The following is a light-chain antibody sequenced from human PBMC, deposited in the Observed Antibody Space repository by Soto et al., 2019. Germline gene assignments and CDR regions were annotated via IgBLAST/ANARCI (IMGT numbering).Light chain of an antibody. CDR1: QSVSSSY. CDR3: QQYGSSPIT. Sequence: EIVLTQSPGTLSLSPGERATLSCRASQSVSSSYLAWYQQKPGQAPRLLIYGASSRATGTPDRFSGSGSGTDFTLTISRLEPEDFAVYYCQQYGSSPITFGPGTKVDI. J-gene: IGKJ3*01. CDR2: GAS. V-gene: IGKV3-20*01.